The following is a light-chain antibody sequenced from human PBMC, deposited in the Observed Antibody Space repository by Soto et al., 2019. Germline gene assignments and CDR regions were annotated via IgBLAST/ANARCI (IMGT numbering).Light chain of an antibody. V-gene: IGKV3-20*01. Sequence: EIVLTQSPGTLSLSPGERVTLSCRASQSVSSSYLAWYQQKPGQAPRLLIYGASNRATGIPDRFSGSGSGTDFSLTISRLEPEDFAVYYCQQYGVSPRTFGQGTKVDIK. CDR1: QSVSSSY. CDR2: GAS. J-gene: IGKJ1*01. CDR3: QQYGVSPRT.